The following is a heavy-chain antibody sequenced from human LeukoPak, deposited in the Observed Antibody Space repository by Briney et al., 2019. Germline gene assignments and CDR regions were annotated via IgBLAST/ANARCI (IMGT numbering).Heavy chain of an antibody. J-gene: IGHJ5*02. CDR2: MNPNSGNT. CDR3: AREREPAYCSSTSCYQGTKNWFDP. Sequence: ASVKVSCKASGYTFTSYDINWVRQATGQGLEWMGWMNPNSGNTGYAQKFQGRVTITRNTSISTAYMELSSLRSEDTAVYYCAREREPAYCSSTSCYQGTKNWFDPWGQGTLVTVSS. V-gene: IGHV1-8*03. D-gene: IGHD2-2*01. CDR1: GYTFTSYD.